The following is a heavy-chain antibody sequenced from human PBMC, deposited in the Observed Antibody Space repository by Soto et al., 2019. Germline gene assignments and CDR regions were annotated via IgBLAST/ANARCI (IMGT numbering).Heavy chain of an antibody. CDR2: ISAYNGNT. J-gene: IGHJ4*02. CDR1: GYTFTSYG. D-gene: IGHD5-12*01. Sequence: SVKVSCKDSGYTFTSYGISWVRQAPGQGLEWMGWISAYNGNTNYAQKLQGRVTMTTDTSTSTAYMELRSLRSDDTAVYYCARDVAIYSGYDSPVIYWGQGTLVTVSS. CDR3: ARDVAIYSGYDSPVIY. V-gene: IGHV1-18*01.